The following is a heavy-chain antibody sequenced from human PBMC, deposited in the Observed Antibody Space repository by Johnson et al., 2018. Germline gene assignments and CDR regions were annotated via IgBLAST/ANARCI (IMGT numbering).Heavy chain of an antibody. CDR1: GGSVSSGSYY. CDR2: IYYSGST. V-gene: IGHV4-61*01. Sequence: QVQLQESGPGLVKPSETLSLTCTVSGGSVSSGSYYWSWIRQPPGKGLEWIGYIYYSGSTNNNPPLKSRVPLSVDTSKNQFSLKLSSGTAADTAVYYWAGGSPIGPDYWGQGTLVTVSS. CDR3: AGGSPIGPDY. J-gene: IGHJ4*02.